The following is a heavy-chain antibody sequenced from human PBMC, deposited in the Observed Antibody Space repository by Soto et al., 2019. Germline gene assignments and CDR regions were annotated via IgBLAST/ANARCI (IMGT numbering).Heavy chain of an antibody. CDR1: GGSVSSYY. CDR2: IYYSGNT. Sequence: SETLSLTCSVSGGSVSSYYWAWIRQPQGKGLELIGYIYYSGNTNYNPSLKSRVTISVDTSKNQFSLKLSSVTAADTALYYCARILGFCSSTSCYPRFDPWGQGSQVTVSS. CDR3: ARILGFCSSTSCYPRFDP. J-gene: IGHJ5*02. D-gene: IGHD2-2*01. V-gene: IGHV4-59*02.